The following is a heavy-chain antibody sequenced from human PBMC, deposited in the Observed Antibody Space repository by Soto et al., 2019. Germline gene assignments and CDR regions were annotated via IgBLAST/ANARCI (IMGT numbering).Heavy chain of an antibody. D-gene: IGHD6-19*01. CDR2: INAVNGNT. CDR3: ARAVAVPADFDY. Sequence: QVQLVQSGAEEKKPGASVKVSCKASGYTFNGYAMHWVRQAPGQRLEWMGWINAVNGNTKYSQKFQGRVTITRDTSASTAYMELSSLRSEDTAAYYCARAVAVPADFDYWGQGTLVTVSS. CDR1: GYTFNGYA. J-gene: IGHJ4*02. V-gene: IGHV1-3*05.